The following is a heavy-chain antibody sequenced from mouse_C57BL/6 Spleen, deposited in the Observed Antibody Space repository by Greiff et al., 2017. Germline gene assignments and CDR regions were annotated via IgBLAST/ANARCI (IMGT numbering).Heavy chain of an antibody. Sequence: EVKLVESGGGLVKPGGSLKLSCAASGFTFSSYAMSWVRQTPDKRLEWVATISDGGSYTYYPDNVKGRFTISRDNAKNNLYLQMSHLKSEDTAMYYCASFYDYDGFAYWGQGTLVTVSA. CDR3: ASFYDYDGFAY. D-gene: IGHD2-4*01. CDR1: GFTFSSYA. J-gene: IGHJ3*01. CDR2: ISDGGSYT. V-gene: IGHV5-4*03.